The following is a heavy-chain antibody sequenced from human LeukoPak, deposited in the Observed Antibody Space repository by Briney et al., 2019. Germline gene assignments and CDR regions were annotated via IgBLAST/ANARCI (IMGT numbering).Heavy chain of an antibody. Sequence: GGSLRLSCAASGFTFSTYGMTWVRQAPGKGLEWVSSITVGGGSAYYVDSVKGRFTISRDNFKNALYLQMNSLRAEDTAVYYCARRLGVDYWGQGTLVTVSS. D-gene: IGHD3-16*01. CDR2: ITVGGGSA. J-gene: IGHJ4*02. V-gene: IGHV3-23*01. CDR1: GFTFSTYG. CDR3: ARRLGVDY.